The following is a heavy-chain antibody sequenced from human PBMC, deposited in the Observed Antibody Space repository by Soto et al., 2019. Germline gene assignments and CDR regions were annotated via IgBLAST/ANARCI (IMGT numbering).Heavy chain of an antibody. CDR2: IYYSGST. J-gene: IGHJ4*02. CDR3: PRGYITIFGVDALNY. V-gene: IGHV4-59*01. D-gene: IGHD3-3*01. CDR1: GGSISSYY. Sequence: SETLALTGTVSGGSISSYYGSGIRQPPGKGLAWIGYIYYSGSTIDNPSLKSRVTISVDTSNTQFSLKLSSVTAADLAVYYCPRGYITIFGVDALNYWGQGSRVTVSA.